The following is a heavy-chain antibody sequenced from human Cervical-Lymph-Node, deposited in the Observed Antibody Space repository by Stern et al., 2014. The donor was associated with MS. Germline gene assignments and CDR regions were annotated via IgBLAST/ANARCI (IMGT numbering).Heavy chain of an antibody. V-gene: IGHV5-51*01. Sequence: VQLVQSGAEVKKPGESLKISCQGSGYRFTSYWVGWVRQMPGKGLEWMGTIYPSDSDVRYSPSFQGQVTISVGKSNSTAYLQWSSLKASDTGMYFCVRLPFENNWGQGTPVTVSS. CDR2: IYPSDSDV. D-gene: IGHD2/OR15-2a*01. CDR3: VRLPFENN. CDR1: GYRFTSYW. J-gene: IGHJ4*02.